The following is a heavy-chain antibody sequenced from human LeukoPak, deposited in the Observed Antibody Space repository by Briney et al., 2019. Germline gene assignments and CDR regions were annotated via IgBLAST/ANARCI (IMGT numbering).Heavy chain of an antibody. J-gene: IGHJ4*02. CDR2: IRNDGSNN. D-gene: IGHD3-22*01. CDR1: GFTFSNYG. CDR3: ASLPYGIVANQKRALDY. V-gene: IGHV3-30*02. Sequence: GGSLRLSCAASGFTFSNYGMHWVRQAPGKGLEWVAYIRNDGSNNYYEDSVKGRFTISRDNSKNMLYLQMNSLRAEDTAVYYCASLPYGIVANQKRALDYWGQGTLVTVSS.